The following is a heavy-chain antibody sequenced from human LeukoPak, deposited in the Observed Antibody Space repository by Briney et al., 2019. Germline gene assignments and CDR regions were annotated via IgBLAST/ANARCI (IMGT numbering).Heavy chain of an antibody. V-gene: IGHV3-13*05. J-gene: IGHJ4*02. D-gene: IGHD6-19*01. Sequence: PGGCLRLSCAASGFTLSSYDIDWVRQATGKGLEWVSAIGTAGDPYYPGSVKGRFTIPRENAKNSLYLQMNSLRAGDTAVYYCARSLLDSSGWYYFDYWGQGTLVTVSA. CDR2: IGTAGDP. CDR3: ARSLLDSSGWYYFDY. CDR1: GFTLSSYD.